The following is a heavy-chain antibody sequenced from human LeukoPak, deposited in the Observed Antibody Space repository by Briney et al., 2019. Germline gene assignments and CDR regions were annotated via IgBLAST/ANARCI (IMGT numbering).Heavy chain of an antibody. CDR1: GHTLTELS. V-gene: IGHV1-24*01. Sequence: ASVKVSCKVSGHTLTELSMHWVRQAPGKGLEWMGGFDPEDGETIYAQKFQGRVTMTEDTSTDTAYMELSSLRSEDTAVYYCATDQRRGYSYDGDFDYWGQGTLVTVSS. J-gene: IGHJ4*02. CDR2: FDPEDGET. D-gene: IGHD5-18*01. CDR3: ATDQRRGYSYDGDFDY.